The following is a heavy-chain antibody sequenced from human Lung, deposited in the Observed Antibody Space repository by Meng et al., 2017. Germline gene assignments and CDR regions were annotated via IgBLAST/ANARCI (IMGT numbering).Heavy chain of an antibody. D-gene: IGHD1-26*01. CDR1: GYNFNDHY. Sequence: QVKLVESGAEVKKAGASGKVYCKASGYNFNDHYVHWVRQAPGQGLEWMGVIDPSGSSERYVQKFQGRLTMTTDTSTSTVYMELSSLKSEDTAVYFCTRVAGMRENYFDYWGQGTLVTVSS. CDR2: IDPSGSSE. CDR3: TRVAGMRENYFDY. J-gene: IGHJ4*02. V-gene: IGHV1-46*02.